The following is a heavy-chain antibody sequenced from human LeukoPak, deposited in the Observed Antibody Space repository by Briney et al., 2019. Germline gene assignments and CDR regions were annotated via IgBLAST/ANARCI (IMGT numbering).Heavy chain of an antibody. CDR1: GGSINNYY. J-gene: IGHJ3*02. Sequence: SETLSLTCTVSGGSINNYYWSWIRQPPGKGLEWIAYISYSGSTNYDPSLKSRVTISVDTSKNQFSLKLSSVTAADTAVYYCARDSSGWYEKGDAFDIWGQGTMVTVSS. V-gene: IGHV4-59*01. D-gene: IGHD6-19*01. CDR2: ISYSGST. CDR3: ARDSSGWYEKGDAFDI.